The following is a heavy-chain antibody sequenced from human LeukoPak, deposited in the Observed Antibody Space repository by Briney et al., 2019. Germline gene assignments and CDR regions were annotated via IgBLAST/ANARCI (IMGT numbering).Heavy chain of an antibody. CDR1: GFTFSSYA. CDR3: AKDRRSIQLWSAFDY. J-gene: IGHJ4*02. CDR2: ISYDGSNK. D-gene: IGHD5-18*01. Sequence: PGGSLRLSCAASGFTFSSYAMHWVRQAPGKGLEWVAVISYDGSNKYYADSVKGRFIISRDNSKNTLYLQMNSLRAEDTAVYYCAKDRRSIQLWSAFDYWGQGTLVTVSS. V-gene: IGHV3-30-3*01.